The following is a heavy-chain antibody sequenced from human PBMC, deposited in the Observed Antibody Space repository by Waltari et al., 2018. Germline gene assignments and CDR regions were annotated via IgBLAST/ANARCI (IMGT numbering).Heavy chain of an antibody. V-gene: IGHV3-30*16. CDR3: ARDRSLVAVAPDY. CDR2: ISFDGSNK. J-gene: IGHJ4*02. Sequence: QVQLVESGGGVVQPGRSLRLSCAASGFTFSSYAMHWVRQAPGKGVEGVAVISFDGSNKYYADSVKGRFTISRDNSKNTLYLQMNSLRAEDTAVYYCARDRSLVAVAPDYWGQGTLVTVSS. CDR1: GFTFSSYA. D-gene: IGHD6-19*01.